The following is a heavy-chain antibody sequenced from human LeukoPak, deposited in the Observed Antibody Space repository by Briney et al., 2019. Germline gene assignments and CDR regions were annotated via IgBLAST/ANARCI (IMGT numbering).Heavy chain of an antibody. D-gene: IGHD7-27*01. CDR3: GRGRRGTGYRHDAFDS. V-gene: IGHV3-7*01. Sequence: GGSLRLPCAASGFTFSSYWMSWVRQAPGKGLEWVANIKQDGSEKYYVDSVKGRFTISRDNAKNSLYLQMNSLRAEDTAVYYCGRGRRGTGYRHDAFDSWGQGTMVTVSS. CDR2: IKQDGSEK. J-gene: IGHJ3*01. CDR1: GFTFSSYW.